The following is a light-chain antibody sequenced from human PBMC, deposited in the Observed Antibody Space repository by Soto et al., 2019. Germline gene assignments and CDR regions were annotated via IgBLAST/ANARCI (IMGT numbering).Light chain of an antibody. V-gene: IGKV1-27*01. CDR1: QDISNY. J-gene: IGKJ4*01. CDR3: QKYNSAPRT. Sequence: DIQMTQSPSSLSASVGDRVTITCRASQDISNYLAWYQQKPGKVPKLLIYAASTLQSGVPSRFSGRGSGTDFNLTISSLQPEDVATYYCQKYNSAPRTFGGGTKVEIK. CDR2: AAS.